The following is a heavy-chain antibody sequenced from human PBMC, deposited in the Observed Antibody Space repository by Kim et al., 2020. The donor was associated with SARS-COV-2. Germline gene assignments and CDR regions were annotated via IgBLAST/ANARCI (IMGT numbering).Heavy chain of an antibody. J-gene: IGHJ6*03. Sequence: GGSLRLSCAASGFTFSSYWMHWVRQAPGKGLVWVSRINSDGSSTSYADSVKGRFTISRDNAKNTLYLQMNSLRAEDTAVYYCARDNYDFWSGFDPPYYYMDVWGKGTTVTVSS. V-gene: IGHV3-74*01. CDR2: INSDGSST. CDR3: ARDNYDFWSGFDPPYYYMDV. CDR1: GFTFSSYW. D-gene: IGHD3-3*01.